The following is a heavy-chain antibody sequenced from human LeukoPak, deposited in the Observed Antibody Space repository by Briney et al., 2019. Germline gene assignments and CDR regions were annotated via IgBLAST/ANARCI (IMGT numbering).Heavy chain of an antibody. CDR3: ARGHPTYYDFWSGYTPRGDYYYGMDV. J-gene: IGHJ6*02. CDR2: INHSGST. V-gene: IGHV4-34*01. Sequence: SETLSLTCAVYGGSFSGYYWSWIRQPPGKGLEWIGEINHSGSTNYNPSLKSRDTISVDTSKNQFSLKLSSVTAADTAVYYCARGHPTYYDFWSGYTPRGDYYYGMDVWGQGTTVTVSS. CDR1: GGSFSGYY. D-gene: IGHD3-3*01.